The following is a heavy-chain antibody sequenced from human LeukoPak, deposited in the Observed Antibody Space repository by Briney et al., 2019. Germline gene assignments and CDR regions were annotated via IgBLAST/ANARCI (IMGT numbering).Heavy chain of an antibody. CDR2: ICDDGNCK. J-gene: IGHJ4*02. CDR3: ARVKNYYDSSGSDEIDY. CDR1: GFTFSSYG. Sequence: GGSLRLSCAASGFTFSSYGMHWVRQAPGKGLEWVAVICDDGNCKYYADSVKGRFTISRDNSNNTLSLQMNSLRAEDTAVYYCARVKNYYDSSGSDEIDYWGQGTLVTVSS. V-gene: IGHV3-33*01. D-gene: IGHD3-22*01.